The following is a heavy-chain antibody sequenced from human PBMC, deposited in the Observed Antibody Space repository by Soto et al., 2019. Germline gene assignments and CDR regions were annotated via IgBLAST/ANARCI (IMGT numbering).Heavy chain of an antibody. J-gene: IGHJ4*02. CDR2: IHHSGST. V-gene: IGHV4-4*01. CDR3: YAIDH. CDR1: SASIITEQR. Sequence: QMQLQESGPGLVKPSETLSLTCAVSSASIITEQRWTWVRQPPGKGLEWIGEIHHSGSTNNNPSLRSRVTMSVDKSKNQFSLNLNSVTAADTALYGWYAIDHWGQGTLVIVSS.